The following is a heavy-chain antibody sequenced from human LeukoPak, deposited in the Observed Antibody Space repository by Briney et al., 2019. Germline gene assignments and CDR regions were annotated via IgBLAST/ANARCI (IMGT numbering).Heavy chain of an antibody. CDR2: ISYDGGNI. D-gene: IGHD3-10*01. V-gene: IGHV3-30-3*01. CDR1: GFTFSSYA. CDR3: ARDQLYYYGSGSYYQY. J-gene: IGHJ4*02. Sequence: GGSLRLSCAASGFTFSSYAMHWVRQAPGKGLEWVAVISYDGGNIYYADSVKGRFTISRDNSKNTLYLQMNSLRAEDTAVYYCARDQLYYYGSGSYYQYWGQGTLVTVSS.